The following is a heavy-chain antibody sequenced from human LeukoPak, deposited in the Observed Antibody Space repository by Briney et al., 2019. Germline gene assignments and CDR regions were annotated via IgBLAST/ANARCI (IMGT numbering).Heavy chain of an antibody. CDR1: GGSISSYY. J-gene: IGHJ2*01. Sequence: SETLSLTCTVSGGSISSYYWSWIRQPAGKGLEWIGRIYTSGSTNYNPSLKSRVTMSVDTSKNQFSLKLSSVTAADTAVYYCATYRTSFIYWYFDLWGRGTLVTVSS. CDR3: ATYRTSFIYWYFDL. V-gene: IGHV4-4*07. D-gene: IGHD2-2*01. CDR2: IYTSGST.